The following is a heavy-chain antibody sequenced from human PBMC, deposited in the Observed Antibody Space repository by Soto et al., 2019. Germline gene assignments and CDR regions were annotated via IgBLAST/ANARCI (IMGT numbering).Heavy chain of an antibody. V-gene: IGHV4-31*03. J-gene: IGHJ3*02. CDR3: ARVWGGAFDI. D-gene: IGHD3-10*01. CDR1: GGSISSGGYY. Sequence: SETLSLTCTVSGGSISSGGYYWSWIRQHPGKGLEWIGYIYYSGSTYYYPSLKSRVTISVDTSKNQFSLKLSSVTAADTAVYYCARVWGGAFDIWGQGTMVTVSS. CDR2: IYYSGST.